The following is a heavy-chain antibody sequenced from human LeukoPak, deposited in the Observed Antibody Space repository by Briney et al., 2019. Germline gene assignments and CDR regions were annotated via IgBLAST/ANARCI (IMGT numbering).Heavy chain of an antibody. V-gene: IGHV1-2*02. D-gene: IGHD5-24*01. CDR1: GYTFTGYY. J-gene: IGHJ4*02. CDR3: ARVEWLQLHYFDY. Sequence: GASVKVSCKASGYTFTGYYMHWVRQAPGQGLEWMGWINPNSGGTNYAQKFQGRVTMTRDTSISTAYMELSRLRSDDTAVYYCARVEWLQLHYFDYWGQGTLVTVSS. CDR2: INPNSGGT.